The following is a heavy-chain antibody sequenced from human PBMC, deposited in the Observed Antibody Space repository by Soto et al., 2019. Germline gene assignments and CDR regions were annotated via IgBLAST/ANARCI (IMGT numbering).Heavy chain of an antibody. D-gene: IGHD2-8*01. CDR2: IYYGGSA. J-gene: IGHJ4*02. Sequence: QVQLQESGPGLVKPSETLSLTCTVSGGSISTYYWNWIRQPPGKGLEWIGYIYYGGSANYNPSLKSRVTISVDTSKKQFSLKLSSVTAADTAVYYCARGGHCTNGVCSALDHWGQGTLVTVSS. CDR1: GGSISTYY. CDR3: ARGGHCTNGVCSALDH. V-gene: IGHV4-59*08.